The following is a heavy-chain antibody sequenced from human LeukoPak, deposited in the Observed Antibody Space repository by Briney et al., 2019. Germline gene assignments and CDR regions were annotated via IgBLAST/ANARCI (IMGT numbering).Heavy chain of an antibody. Sequence: SETLSLTCTVSGGSISSYYWSWIQQPPGKGLEWIGYIYYSGSTNYNPSLKSRVTISVDTSKNQFSLKLSSVTAADTAVYYCARADGDYVDYWGQGTLVTVSS. V-gene: IGHV4-59*01. J-gene: IGHJ4*02. CDR3: ARADGDYVDY. CDR1: GGSISSYY. CDR2: IYYSGST. D-gene: IGHD4-17*01.